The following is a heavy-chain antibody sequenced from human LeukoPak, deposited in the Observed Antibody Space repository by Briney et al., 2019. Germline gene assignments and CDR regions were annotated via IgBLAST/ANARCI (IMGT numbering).Heavy chain of an antibody. J-gene: IGHJ4*02. CDR1: GDSVSSNSAA. CDR2: TYYRSKWSS. V-gene: IGHV6-1*01. Sequence: SQTLSLTCAISGDSVSSNSAAWNWIRQSPSRGLEWLGRTYYRSKWSSDYAVSVKSRININPGTSENQFSLQLNSVTPEDTAVYYCARSRGAIVDYWGQGTLVTVSS. CDR3: ARSRGAIVDY.